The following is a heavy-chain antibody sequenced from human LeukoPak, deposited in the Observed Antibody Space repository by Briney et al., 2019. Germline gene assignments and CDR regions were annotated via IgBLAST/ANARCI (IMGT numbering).Heavy chain of an antibody. J-gene: IGHJ3*02. V-gene: IGHV4-34*01. CDR1: GGSFSGYY. D-gene: IGHD3-10*01. CDR2: INHSGST. CDR3: ARTGGDAFDI. Sequence: SETLSLTCAVYGGSFSGYYWSWIRQPRGKGLEWIGEINHSGSTNYNPSLKSRVTISVDTSKNQFSLKLSSVTAADTAVYYCARTGGDAFDIWGQGTMVTVSS.